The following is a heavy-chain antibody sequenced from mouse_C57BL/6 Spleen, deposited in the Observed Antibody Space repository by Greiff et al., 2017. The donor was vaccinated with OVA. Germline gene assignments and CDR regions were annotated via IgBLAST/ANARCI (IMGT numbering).Heavy chain of an antibody. D-gene: IGHD2-2*01. CDR2: IWSGGST. Sequence: VKLMESGPGLVQPSQSLSITCTVSGFSFTSYGVHWVRQSPGKGLEWLGVIWSGGSTDYNAAFISRLSISKDNSKSQVFFKMNSLQADDTAIYYCARGGVTNYFDYWGQGTTLTVSS. CDR1: GFSFTSYG. CDR3: ARGGVTNYFDY. V-gene: IGHV2-2*01. J-gene: IGHJ2*01.